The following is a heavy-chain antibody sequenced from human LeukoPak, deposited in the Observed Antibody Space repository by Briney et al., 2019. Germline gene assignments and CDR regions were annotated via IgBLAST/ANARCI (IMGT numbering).Heavy chain of an antibody. CDR1: GGSINNYH. Sequence: SETLSLTCTVSGGSINNYHWSWIRQPPGKGLEWIGYIYYSGSTSYNPSLKSRVTISVDTSKNQFSLKLSSVTAADTAVYYCARGLLSRVTRLWGQGTLVTVSS. CDR3: ARGLLSRVTRL. V-gene: IGHV4-59*12. D-gene: IGHD2/OR15-2a*01. CDR2: IYYSGST. J-gene: IGHJ4*02.